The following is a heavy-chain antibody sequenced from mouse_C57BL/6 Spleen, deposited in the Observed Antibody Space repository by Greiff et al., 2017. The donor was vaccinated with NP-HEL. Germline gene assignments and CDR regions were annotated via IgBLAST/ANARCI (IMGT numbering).Heavy chain of an antibody. D-gene: IGHD2-2*01. CDR2: INPINGGT. CDR1: GYTFTDYN. Sequence: VQLQQSGAELVKPGASVKMSCKASGYTFTDYNMHWVKQSHGKSLEWIGCINPINGGTSYNQKFKGKATLTVNKSSSTAYMEFRSLTSEDSAVYDCARSSTIVTTREFAYWGQGTLVTVSA. V-gene: IGHV1-22*01. CDR3: ARSSTIVTTREFAY. J-gene: IGHJ3*01.